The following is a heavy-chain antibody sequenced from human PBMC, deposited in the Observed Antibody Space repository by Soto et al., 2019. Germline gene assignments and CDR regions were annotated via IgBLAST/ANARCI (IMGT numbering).Heavy chain of an antibody. D-gene: IGHD3-22*01. CDR2: INGHSGVT. CDR3: VRVESYYDSRGFDT. V-gene: IGHV1-2*02. J-gene: IGHJ5*02. CDR1: GFIFTGYY. Sequence: QVQLVQSGPEVTKPGASVKVSCKASGFIFTGYYIHWVRQAPGQRLEWMGWINGHSGVTSYSQTFQGRVTMTRDTPTATAYMELSSLTSDDTALYYCVRVESYYDSRGFDTWGQGTLVTVSS.